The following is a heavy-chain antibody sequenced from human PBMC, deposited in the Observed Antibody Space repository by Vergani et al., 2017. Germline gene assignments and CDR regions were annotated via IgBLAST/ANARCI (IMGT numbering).Heavy chain of an antibody. CDR2: ISGSGGST. D-gene: IGHD5-12*01. Sequence: EVQLLESGGDLVQPGGSLRLSCAASGFTFNHYAMNWVRQAPGKGLEWVSGISGSGGSTYYAGSVKGRFTISRDSSKNTLYLQMNSLSAGDTAVYYCAKANPRNSGYDYLYYYHGMDVGGKGTTVTVSS. CDR3: AKANPRNSGYDYLYYYHGMDV. J-gene: IGHJ6*04. V-gene: IGHV3-23*01. CDR1: GFTFNHYA.